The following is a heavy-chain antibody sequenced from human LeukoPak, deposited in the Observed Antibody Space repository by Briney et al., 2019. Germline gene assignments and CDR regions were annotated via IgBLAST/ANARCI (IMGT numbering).Heavy chain of an antibody. CDR2: ISAYNGNT. V-gene: IGHV1-18*01. J-gene: IGHJ4*02. CDR3: ARSPPYNDFWSGKGLLDY. D-gene: IGHD3-3*01. CDR1: GYTFSSYG. Sequence: GASVKVSRKASGYTFSSYGFTWVRQAPGQGLEWMGWISAYNGNTKYAQKLQGRVTMTTDTSTSTAYMELRSLRSDDTAMYYCARSPPYNDFWSGKGLLDYWGQGTLVTVSS.